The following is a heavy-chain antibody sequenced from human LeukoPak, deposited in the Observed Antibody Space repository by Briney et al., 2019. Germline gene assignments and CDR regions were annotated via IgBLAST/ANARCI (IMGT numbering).Heavy chain of an antibody. CDR1: GGTISSYY. V-gene: IGHV4-59*01. J-gene: IGHJ4*02. D-gene: IGHD6-19*01. Sequence: SETLSLTCTVSGGTISSYYGSWIRQPPGKGLEWIGYISYSGSTNYNPSLYSRVTMSVDTSKNQFSLILSSVTAADSAVYHCARATTTGWYADYWGQGALVTVSS. CDR3: ARATTTGWYADY. CDR2: ISYSGST.